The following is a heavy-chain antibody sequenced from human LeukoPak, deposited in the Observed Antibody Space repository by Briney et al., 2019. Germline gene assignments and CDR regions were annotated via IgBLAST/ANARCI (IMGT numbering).Heavy chain of an antibody. CDR2: INHNGNVN. CDR3: ARAXGSTVSHSDX. CDR1: GFTFSSYW. Sequence: GGSLRLSCAASGFTFSSYWMNWARQAPGKGLEWVASINHNGNVNYYVDSVKGRFTISKDNAKNSLYLQMNSLRAEDTAVYYCARAXGSTVSHSDXXGQGTLVTVSS. J-gene: IGHJ4*02. D-gene: IGHD3-10*01. V-gene: IGHV3-7*01.